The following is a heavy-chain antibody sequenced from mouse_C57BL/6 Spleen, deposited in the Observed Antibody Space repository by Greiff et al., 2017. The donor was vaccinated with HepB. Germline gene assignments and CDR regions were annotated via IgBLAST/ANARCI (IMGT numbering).Heavy chain of an antibody. Sequence: EVQLQQSGPELVKPGASVKMSCKASGYTFTDYNMHWVKQSHGKSLEWIGYINPNNGGTSYNQKFKGKATLTVNKSSSTAYMELRSLTSEDSAVYYCAMEYYGSSSHWYFDVWGTGTTVTVSS. D-gene: IGHD1-1*01. CDR2: INPNNGGT. CDR1: GYTFTDYN. J-gene: IGHJ1*03. V-gene: IGHV1-22*01. CDR3: AMEYYGSSSHWYFDV.